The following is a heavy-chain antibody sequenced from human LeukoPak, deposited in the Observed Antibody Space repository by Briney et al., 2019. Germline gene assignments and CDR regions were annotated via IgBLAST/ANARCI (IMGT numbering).Heavy chain of an antibody. V-gene: IGHV1-69*13. J-gene: IGHJ4*02. CDR2: IIPIFGTA. D-gene: IGHD6-6*01. CDR1: GGTFSSYA. Sequence: GASVKVSCKASGGTFSSYAISWVRQAPGQGLEWMGGIIPIFGTANYAQKFQGRVTITADESTSTAYMELSSLRSEDTAVYYCARIRRGSSSFLDYWGQGTLVSVSS. CDR3: ARIRRGSSSFLDY.